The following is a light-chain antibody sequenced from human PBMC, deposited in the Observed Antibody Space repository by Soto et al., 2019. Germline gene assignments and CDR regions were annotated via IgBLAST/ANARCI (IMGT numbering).Light chain of an antibody. Sequence: DIQMTQSPSSVYGSVGDRVSRSGLASQDIHSWLAWYQQKPGKAPKLLIHTASTLKSGVPSRFSGSGSGTEFTLTISSLQPDDFATYYCQHYNSYSEAFGQGTKVDIK. V-gene: IGKV1D-16*01. CDR3: QHYNSYSEA. CDR1: QDIHSW. J-gene: IGKJ1*01. CDR2: TAS.